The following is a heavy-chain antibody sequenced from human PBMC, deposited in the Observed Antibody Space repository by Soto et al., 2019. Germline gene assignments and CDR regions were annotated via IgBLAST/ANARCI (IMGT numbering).Heavy chain of an antibody. D-gene: IGHD5-12*01. CDR2: IYPGDSDT. CDR1: GYSFTSYW. CDR3: ARQYSGYDFTYYYYMDV. V-gene: IGHV5-51*01. Sequence: PGESLKISCKGSGYSFTSYWIGWVRQMPGKGLEWMGIIYPGDSDTRYSPSFQGQVTISADKSISTAYLQWSSLKASDTALYYCARQYSGYDFTYYYYMDVWGKGTTVTVSS. J-gene: IGHJ6*03.